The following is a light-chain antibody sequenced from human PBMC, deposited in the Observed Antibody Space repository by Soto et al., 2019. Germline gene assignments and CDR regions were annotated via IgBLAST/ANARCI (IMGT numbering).Light chain of an antibody. CDR3: QQYNSYSCT. Sequence: DIQMTQSPSTLSASVGVRVTITCRASQSISSWLAWYQQKPGKAHKLLIYDASSLESGVPSRFIGSGSGTEFTLTISSLHPDDFATYYCQQYNSYSCTFGQGTKVEIK. CDR1: QSISSW. V-gene: IGKV1-5*01. CDR2: DAS. J-gene: IGKJ1*01.